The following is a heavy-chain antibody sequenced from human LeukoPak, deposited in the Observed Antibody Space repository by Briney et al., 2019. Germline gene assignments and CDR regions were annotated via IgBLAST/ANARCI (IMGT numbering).Heavy chain of an antibody. V-gene: IGHV1-3*01. CDR1: EYTFTDYA. J-gene: IGHJ5*02. D-gene: IGHD6-13*01. CDR2: INAGNGNT. Sequence: GASVKVSCKASEYTFTDYAINWVRQAPGQRLEWMGWINAGNGNTKYSQKFQGRVTITRDTSASTVYMELSSLRSEDTAVYYCARDIDRVFNWFDPWGQGTLVTVSS. CDR3: ARDIDRVFNWFDP.